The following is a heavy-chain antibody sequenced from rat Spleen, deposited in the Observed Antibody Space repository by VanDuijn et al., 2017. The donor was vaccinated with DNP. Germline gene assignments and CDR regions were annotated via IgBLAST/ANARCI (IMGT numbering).Heavy chain of an antibody. D-gene: IGHD1-9*01. CDR3: TRRGHTTGLNWFVY. J-gene: IGHJ2*01. CDR2: ISYDGGYT. Sequence: EVQLVESGGGLVQPGRSQKLSCAASGFTFSNFGMHWFRQTPTKGLEWVAYISYDGGYTYFGDSVKGRFTISRDNAKSTLYLQMDSLRSEDTARYYCTRRGHTTGLNWFVYWGQGVMVTVSS. V-gene: IGHV5-19*01. CDR1: GFTFSNFG.